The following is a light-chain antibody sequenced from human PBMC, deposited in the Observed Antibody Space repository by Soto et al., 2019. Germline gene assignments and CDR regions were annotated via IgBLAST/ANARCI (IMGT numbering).Light chain of an antibody. Sequence: DIQMTQSASTLSSSVGDRVTITCRASQSIGSWLAWYQQKSGKAPKLLIYKASSLESGVPSRFSGSGSGTEFTLTISGLQPDDFATYYCQQYNSYWTFGQGTKVDIK. J-gene: IGKJ1*01. V-gene: IGKV1-5*03. CDR2: KAS. CDR3: QQYNSYWT. CDR1: QSIGSW.